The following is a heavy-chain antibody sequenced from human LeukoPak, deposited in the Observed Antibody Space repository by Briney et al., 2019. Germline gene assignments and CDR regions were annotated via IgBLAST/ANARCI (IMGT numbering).Heavy chain of an antibody. J-gene: IGHJ4*02. CDR3: ARDGPYYYGSGIDY. CDR2: IKQDGSEK. CDR1: GFTFSSYW. D-gene: IGHD3-10*01. Sequence: GGSLRLSCAASGFTFSSYWMSWVRQAPGKGLEWVANIKQDGSEKYYVDSVKGRFTISRDNAENSLYLQMNSLRAEDTAVYYCARDGPYYYGSGIDYWGQGTLVTVSS. V-gene: IGHV3-7*03.